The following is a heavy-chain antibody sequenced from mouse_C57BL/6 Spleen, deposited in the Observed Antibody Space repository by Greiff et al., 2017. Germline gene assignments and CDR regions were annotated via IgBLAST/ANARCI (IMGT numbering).Heavy chain of an antibody. Sequence: VQLQQSGPELVKPGASVKISCKASGYSFTGYYMNWVKQSPEKSLEWIGEINPSTGGTTYNQKFKAKATLTVDKSSSTAYMQLKILTSDDSAVYYCARTPGDRNYDYWGQGTTLTVSS. J-gene: IGHJ2*01. CDR1: GYSFTGYY. CDR3: ARTPGDRNYDY. D-gene: IGHD2-5*01. V-gene: IGHV1-42*01. CDR2: INPSTGGT.